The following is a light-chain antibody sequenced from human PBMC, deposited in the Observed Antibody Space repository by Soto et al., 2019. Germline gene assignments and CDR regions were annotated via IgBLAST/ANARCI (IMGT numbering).Light chain of an antibody. CDR2: GAS. CDR3: QQYGSSPHT. V-gene: IGKV3-20*01. Sequence: EIVLTQSPGTLSLSPGERATLSCRASQSVSSSYLAWYQHKPGQAPRLLIYGASSRATGIPDRFSASGSGTDFTITISRLEPEDFAVYYCQQYGSSPHTFGQGTKLEIK. CDR1: QSVSSSY. J-gene: IGKJ2*01.